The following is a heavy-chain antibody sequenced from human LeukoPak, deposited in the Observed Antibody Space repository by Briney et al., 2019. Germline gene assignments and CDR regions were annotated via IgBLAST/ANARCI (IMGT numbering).Heavy chain of an antibody. CDR2: INPNSGGT. J-gene: IGHJ4*02. CDR3: ARGYCSGGSCSNDFDY. D-gene: IGHD2-15*01. Sequence: ASVKVSCKASGYTFTGYYMHWVRQAPGQGLEWMGWINPNSGGTNYAQKFQGRVTMTRDTSISTAYMELSRLRSDDTAVYYCARGYCSGGSCSNDFDYWGQGTLVTVSS. V-gene: IGHV1-2*02. CDR1: GYTFTGYY.